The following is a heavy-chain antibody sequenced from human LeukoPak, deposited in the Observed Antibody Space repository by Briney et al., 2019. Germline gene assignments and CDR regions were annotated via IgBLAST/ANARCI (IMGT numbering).Heavy chain of an antibody. CDR3: ARVGYDYVWGSYRFPSWFDP. CDR2: IYYSGST. J-gene: IGHJ5*02. CDR1: GGSISSYY. Sequence: PSETLSLTCTVSGGSISSYYWSWIRQPPGKGLEWIGYIYYSGSTNYNPSLKSRVTISVDTSKNQFSLKLSSVTAADTAVYYCARVGYDYVWGSYRFPSWFDPWGQGTLVTVSS. D-gene: IGHD3-16*02. V-gene: IGHV4-59*01.